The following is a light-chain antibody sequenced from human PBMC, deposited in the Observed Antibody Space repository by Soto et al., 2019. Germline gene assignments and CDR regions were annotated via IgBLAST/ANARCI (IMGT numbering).Light chain of an antibody. CDR2: GAS. Sequence: EIVLTQSPGTLSLSPGERATLSCRASQSVSSAYLAWYQQKPGQAPRLLISGASSRATGIPDRFSGSGSGTDFSLTISGLEPEDFAVYYCQQYGGSVPITFGQGTRLVIK. V-gene: IGKV3-20*01. CDR3: QQYGGSVPIT. J-gene: IGKJ5*01. CDR1: QSVSSAY.